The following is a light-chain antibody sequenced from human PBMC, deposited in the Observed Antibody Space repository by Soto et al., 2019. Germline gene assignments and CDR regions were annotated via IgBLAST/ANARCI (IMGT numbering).Light chain of an antibody. Sequence: EIVLTQSPATLSLSPGERATLNCRASESVRSSYLAWYQQQPGQAPRLLIHGASRRATGIPDRFSGSGSGTDFTLTITRLEPEDFAVYFCQQYGDMWTFGKGNKVDIK. V-gene: IGKV3-20*01. J-gene: IGKJ1*01. CDR3: QQYGDMWT. CDR2: GAS. CDR1: ESVRSSY.